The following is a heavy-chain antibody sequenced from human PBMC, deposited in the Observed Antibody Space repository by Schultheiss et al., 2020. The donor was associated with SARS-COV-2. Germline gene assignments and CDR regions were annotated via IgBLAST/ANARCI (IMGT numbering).Heavy chain of an antibody. V-gene: IGHV4-59*08. CDR2: IHDSGST. CDR1: GGSISSSYC. D-gene: IGHD3-3*01. CDR3: ARGNDFVYFFDS. Sequence: SETLSLTCAVSGGSISSSYCWNWIRQPPGKGLEWIGFIHDSGSTNYNPSLKSRVTISVDTSKNQFSLKLTSLTAADTAIYYCARGNDFVYFFDSWGQGTLVTVSS. J-gene: IGHJ4*02.